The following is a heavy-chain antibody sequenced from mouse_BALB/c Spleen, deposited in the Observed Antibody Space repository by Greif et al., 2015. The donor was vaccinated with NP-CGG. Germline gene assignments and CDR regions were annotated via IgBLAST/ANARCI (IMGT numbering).Heavy chain of an antibody. D-gene: IGHD2-3*01. J-gene: IGHJ2*01. V-gene: IGHV7-3*02. CDR2: IRNKANGYTT. CDR3: ARRFDGYYKDYFDY. Sequence: EVKLVESGGGLVQPGGSLRLSCATSGFTFTDYYMSWVRQPPGKALGWLGFIRNKANGYTTEYSASVKGRFTISRDNSQSILYLQMNTLRAEDSATYYCARRFDGYYKDYFDYWGQGTTLTVSS. CDR1: GFTFTDYY.